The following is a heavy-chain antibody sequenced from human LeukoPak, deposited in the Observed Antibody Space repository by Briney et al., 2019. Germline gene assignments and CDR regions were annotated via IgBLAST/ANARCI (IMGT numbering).Heavy chain of an antibody. D-gene: IGHD2-21*02. Sequence: SEALSLTCSVSGGSISSSSYYWGWIRQPQGKGLEWFRRVDYNGSTYYNTSLKSRVTISVDSAKNQFYLKLSSVTAVDAAVYDGARDLGNGGGDCVEGIDYWGQGTLVTVSS. CDR3: ARDLGNGGGDCVEGIDY. CDR2: VDYNGST. J-gene: IGHJ4*02. V-gene: IGHV4-39*07. CDR1: GGSISSSSYY.